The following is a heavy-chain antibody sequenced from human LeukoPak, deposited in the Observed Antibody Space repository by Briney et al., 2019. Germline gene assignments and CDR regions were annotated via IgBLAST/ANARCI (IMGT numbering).Heavy chain of an antibody. CDR1: GYTFTGYY. CDR3: ARLYSSSWYGGEGFDY. J-gene: IGHJ4*02. V-gene: IGHV1-2*04. Sequence: ASVKVSCKASGYTFTGYYMHWVRQAPGQGLEWMGWINPNSGGTNYAQKFQGWVTMTRDTSISTAYMELSRLRSDDTAVYYCARLYSSSWYGGEGFDYWGQGTLVTVSS. CDR2: INPNSGGT. D-gene: IGHD6-13*01.